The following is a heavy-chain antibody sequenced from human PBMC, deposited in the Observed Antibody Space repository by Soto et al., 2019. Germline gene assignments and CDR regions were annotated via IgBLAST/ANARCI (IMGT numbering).Heavy chain of an antibody. CDR2: IRSKTNSYAT. CDR3: ISHLGVLSFRRGFDI. CDR1: GFTVSGSA. V-gene: IGHV3-73*01. J-gene: IGHJ3*02. D-gene: IGHD3-16*02. Sequence: PGGALRLSCAASGFTVSGSAVHWVRQASGKGLEWVGRIRSKTNSYATAYAASVKGRFTISRDDSKNTAYLQMNSLKTEDTAVYYCISHLGVLSFRRGFDIWGQGTMVTVSS.